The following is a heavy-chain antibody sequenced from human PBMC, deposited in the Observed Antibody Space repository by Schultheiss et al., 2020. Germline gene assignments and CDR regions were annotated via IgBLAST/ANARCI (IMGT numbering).Heavy chain of an antibody. Sequence: GESLKISCAASGFTFSNAWMSWVRQAPGKGLEWVSAINTDGTTTRYADSVRGRFTISRDNAKNTLSLQVNSLRAEDTAVYYCAREESVAGTSYYFDYWGQGNLVTVSS. J-gene: IGHJ4*02. CDR1: GFTFSNAW. CDR3: AREESVAGTSYYFDY. D-gene: IGHD6-19*01. V-gene: IGHV3-74*01. CDR2: INTDGTTT.